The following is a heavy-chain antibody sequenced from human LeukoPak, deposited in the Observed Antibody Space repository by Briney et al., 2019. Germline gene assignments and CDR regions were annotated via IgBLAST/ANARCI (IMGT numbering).Heavy chain of an antibody. CDR1: GYTFTSYG. V-gene: IGHV1-18*01. CDR3: ARDRPFYDILTGYYTSDY. CDR2: ISAYNGNT. D-gene: IGHD3-9*01. Sequence: ASVKVSCKASGYTFTSYGISWVRQAPGQGLEWMGWISAYNGNTNYAQKLQGRVTMTTDTSRSTAYMELRSLRSDDTAVYYCARDRPFYDILTGYYTSDYWGQGTLVTVSS. J-gene: IGHJ4*02.